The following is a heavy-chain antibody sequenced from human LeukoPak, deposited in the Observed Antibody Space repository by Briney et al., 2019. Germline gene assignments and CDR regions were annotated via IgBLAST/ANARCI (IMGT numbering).Heavy chain of an antibody. CDR3: AREGSGWSINYYYYYYMDV. CDR1: GFTFDDYA. J-gene: IGHJ6*03. V-gene: IGHV3-9*01. CDR2: ISWNSGSV. Sequence: GGSLRLSCAASGFTFDDYAMHWVRQAPGKGLEWVSGISWNSGSVGYADSVKGRFTISRDNAKNSLYLQMNSLRAEDTAVYYCAREGSGWSINYYYYYYMDVWGKGTTVTVSS. D-gene: IGHD6-19*01.